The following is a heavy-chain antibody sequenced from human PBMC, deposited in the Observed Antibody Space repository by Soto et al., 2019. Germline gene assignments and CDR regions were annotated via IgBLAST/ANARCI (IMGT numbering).Heavy chain of an antibody. CDR1: GFTFSRYS. CDR3: ASENDAEYYYYGMEV. CDR2: ISSSSSYI. J-gene: IGHJ6*02. V-gene: IGHV3-21*01. Sequence: EVQLVESGGGLVKPGGSLRLSCAASGFTFSRYSMNWVRQAPGKGLEWVSSISSSSSYIYYADSVKGRFTISRDNAKNSLYLQMNCLRADDTAVYYGASENDAEYYYYGMEVWGQGTTVTVSS.